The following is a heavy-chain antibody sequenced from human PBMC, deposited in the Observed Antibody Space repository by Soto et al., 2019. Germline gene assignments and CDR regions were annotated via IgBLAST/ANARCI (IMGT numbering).Heavy chain of an antibody. Sequence: QVQLVQSGAEVKKPGSSVKVSCKASGGTFSSYAISWVRQAPGQGLEWMGGLIPIFGTANYAQKFQGRVTITADESTSTAYMELSSRRSEDTAVYYCARDYSNDGYSYSAYYYGMAVWGQGTTVTVSS. CDR1: GGTFSSYA. CDR3: ARDYSNDGYSYSAYYYGMAV. J-gene: IGHJ6*02. CDR2: LIPIFGTA. D-gene: IGHD5-18*01. V-gene: IGHV1-69*01.